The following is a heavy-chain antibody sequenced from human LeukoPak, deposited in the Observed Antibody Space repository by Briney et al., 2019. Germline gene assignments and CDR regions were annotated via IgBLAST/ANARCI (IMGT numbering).Heavy chain of an antibody. CDR2: VSGSGSST. CDR1: GFTFSSYA. CDR3: AKDPYYDILTGYFYFDY. Sequence: GGSLRLSCAASGFTFSSYAMNWVRQAPGKGLEWVSAVSGSGSSTYYADSVKGRFTISRDNAKNSLYLQMNSLRAEDTAVYYCAKDPYYDILTGYFYFDYWGQGTLVTVSS. V-gene: IGHV3-23*01. J-gene: IGHJ4*02. D-gene: IGHD3-9*01.